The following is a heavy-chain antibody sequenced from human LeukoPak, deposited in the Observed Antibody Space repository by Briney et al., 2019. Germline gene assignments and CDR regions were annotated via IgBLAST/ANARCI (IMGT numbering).Heavy chain of an antibody. Sequence: GGSLRLSCAASGFTFSSYAMSWVRQAPGKGLEWVSGINWNGGSTGYADSVKGRFTISRDNAKNSLYLQMNSLRAEDTALYYCASEIIAVAGTDAFDIWGQGTMVTVSS. CDR2: INWNGGST. CDR3: ASEIIAVAGTDAFDI. CDR1: GFTFSSYA. V-gene: IGHV3-20*04. J-gene: IGHJ3*02. D-gene: IGHD6-19*01.